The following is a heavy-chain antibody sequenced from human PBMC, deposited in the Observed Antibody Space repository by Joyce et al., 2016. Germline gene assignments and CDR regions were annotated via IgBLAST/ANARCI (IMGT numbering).Heavy chain of an antibody. D-gene: IGHD3-10*01. CDR1: GASVSSGGYS. Sequence: QLQLQESGSGLVKPSQTLSLTCAVSGASVSSGGYSWSWIRQPPGKGLEWIGYIYQKESTYYNPSRKSRFTISVDRSKNQFSLKLASVTAADAAVYYCASGFNFKGRSFFDYWGQGALVTVSS. J-gene: IGHJ4*02. CDR3: ASGFNFKGRSFFDY. CDR2: IYQKEST. V-gene: IGHV4-30-2*01.